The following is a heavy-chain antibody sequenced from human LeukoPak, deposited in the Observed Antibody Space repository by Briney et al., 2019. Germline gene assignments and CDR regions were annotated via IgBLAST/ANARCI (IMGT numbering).Heavy chain of an antibody. CDR2: IVVGSGNT. D-gene: IGHD6-13*01. CDR3: AMAEYSSSWYHYYYYMDV. J-gene: IGHJ6*03. V-gene: IGHV1-58*01. CDR1: GFTFTSSA. Sequence: SVKVSCKASGFTFTSSAVQWVRQARGQRLEWIGWIVVGSGNTNYAQKFQERVTITRDMSTSTAYMELSSLRSEDTAVYYCAMAEYSSSWYHYYYYMDVWGKGTTVTVSS.